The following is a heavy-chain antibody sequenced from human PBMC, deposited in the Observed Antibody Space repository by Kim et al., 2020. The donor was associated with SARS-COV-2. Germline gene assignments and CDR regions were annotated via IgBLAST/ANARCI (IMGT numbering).Heavy chain of an antibody. CDR2: IYYSGRT. CDR3: AREKTGKRYFDY. Sequence: SETLSLTCIVSGGSISSTSYYWGWIRQPPGQGLEGIGRIYYSGRTFYNPSLKSRVTTFVDTSKNQFSLKLSSVTAADTAVYYCAREKTGKRYFDYWGQRTLVSVSS. CDR1: GGSISSTSYY. J-gene: IGHJ4*02. D-gene: IGHD3-9*01. V-gene: IGHV4-39*02.